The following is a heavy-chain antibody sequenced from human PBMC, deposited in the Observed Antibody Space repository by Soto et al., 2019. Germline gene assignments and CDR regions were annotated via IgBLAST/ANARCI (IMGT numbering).Heavy chain of an antibody. V-gene: IGHV1-69*01. CDR1: GGTFSTYA. CDR3: ARRKGSYSSGYYYFAL. J-gene: IGHJ4*02. CDR2: IIPLFGTA. Sequence: QVQLEQSGGEVKQPGSSVRVSCKTSGGTFSTYAINWVRQAPGQGLEWMGAIIPLFGTADYSQKFQGRVTITADESTSTAYMELSSLRFDDTAVYFCARRKGSYSSGYYYFALVGEGSPFTVSS. D-gene: IGHD6-19*01.